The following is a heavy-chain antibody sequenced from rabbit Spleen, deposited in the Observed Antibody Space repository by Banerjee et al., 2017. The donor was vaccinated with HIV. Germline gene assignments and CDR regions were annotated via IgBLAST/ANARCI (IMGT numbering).Heavy chain of an antibody. CDR2: INAATAKP. CDR3: ARDLVGVIGWNFYL. CDR1: GFSFSNKAV. V-gene: IGHV1S40*01. Sequence: QSLEESGGGLVKPGASLTLTCKASGFSFSNKAVMCWVRQAPGKGLEWIACINAATAKPVYATWAKGRFTISRTSSTTVTLRMTSLTAADRAAYFCARDLVGVIGWNFYLWGPGTLVTVS. D-gene: IGHD1-1*01. J-gene: IGHJ4*01.